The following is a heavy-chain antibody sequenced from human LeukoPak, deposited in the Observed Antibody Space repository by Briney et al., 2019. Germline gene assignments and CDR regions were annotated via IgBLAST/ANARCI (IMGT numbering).Heavy chain of an antibody. CDR3: ARESPQRSGYSYPH. V-gene: IGHV1-3*01. Sequence: GASVKVSCKASGYTFTSYAIHWVRQAPGQRLEWMGWINAGNGDTKYSQNSQGRVIITRDTSATTAYMELSSLRSEDTAVYYCARESPQRSGYSYPHWGQGTLVTVSS. J-gene: IGHJ4*02. CDR2: INAGNGDT. D-gene: IGHD5-18*01. CDR1: GYTFTSYA.